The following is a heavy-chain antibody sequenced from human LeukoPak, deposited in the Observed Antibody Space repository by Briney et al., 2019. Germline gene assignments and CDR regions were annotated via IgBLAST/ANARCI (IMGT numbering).Heavy chain of an antibody. CDR1: GFTSSNYW. J-gene: IGHJ6*03. Sequence: GGSLRLSCAASGFTSSNYWMSWVRQAPGKGLEWVANIRQDGSEKYYVDSVKGRFTISRDNTKNSLYLQMNSLRAEDTAVYYCTSCHYYYYYMDVWGKRTTVTISS. CDR2: IRQDGSEK. V-gene: IGHV3-7*01. CDR3: TSCHYYYYYMDV.